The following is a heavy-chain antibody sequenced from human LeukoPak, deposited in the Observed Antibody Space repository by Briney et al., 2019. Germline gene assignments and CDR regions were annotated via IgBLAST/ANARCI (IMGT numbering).Heavy chain of an antibody. Sequence: PSETLSLTCTVSGGSISSYYWSWIRQPPGKGLEWIGYIYYSGSTNYNPSLKSRVTISVDTSKNQFSLKLSSVTAADTAVYYCARVAGYSYGEFDYWGQGTLVTVSS. D-gene: IGHD5-18*01. CDR2: IYYSGST. CDR1: GGSISSYY. V-gene: IGHV4-59*01. CDR3: ARVAGYSYGEFDY. J-gene: IGHJ4*02.